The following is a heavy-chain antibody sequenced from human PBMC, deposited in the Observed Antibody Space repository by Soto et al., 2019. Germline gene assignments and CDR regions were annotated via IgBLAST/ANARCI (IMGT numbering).Heavy chain of an antibody. J-gene: IGHJ4*02. V-gene: IGHV5-51*01. CDR2: IYPGDSDT. CDR1: GYSFTSYW. D-gene: IGHD1-7*01. Sequence: PGESLKISCKCSGYSFTSYWIGWVRQMPGKGLEWMGIIYPGDSDTRYSPSFQGQVTISADKSISTAYLQWSSLKASDTAMYYCARLTYNWNYGAGLGSDYWGQGTLVTVSS. CDR3: ARLTYNWNYGAGLGSDY.